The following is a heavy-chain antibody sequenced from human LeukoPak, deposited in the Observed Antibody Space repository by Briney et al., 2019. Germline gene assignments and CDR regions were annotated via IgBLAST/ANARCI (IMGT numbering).Heavy chain of an antibody. V-gene: IGHV3-66*01. CDR3: ARDVRGYSYGLGLYYYYMDV. Sequence: GGSLRLSCAASGFTVSSNYMSWVRQAPGKGLEWVSVIYSGGSTYYAGSVKGRFTISRDNSKNTLYLQMNSLRAEDTAVYYCARDVRGYSYGLGLYYYYMDVWGKGTTVTISS. CDR1: GFTVSSNY. CDR2: IYSGGST. J-gene: IGHJ6*03. D-gene: IGHD5-18*01.